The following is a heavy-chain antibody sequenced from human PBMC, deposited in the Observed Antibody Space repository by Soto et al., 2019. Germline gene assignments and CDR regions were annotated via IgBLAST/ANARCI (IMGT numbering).Heavy chain of an antibody. CDR3: ARDSAGTTFWWFDP. CDR1: GGTFSSYT. Sequence: QVQLVQSGAEVKKPGSSVKVSCKASGGTFSSYTISWVRQAPGQGLEWMGRIIPILGIANYAQKFQGRVTITADKSTSTAYMELSSLRSEDTAVYCCARDSAGTTFWWFDPWGQGTLVTVSS. CDR2: IIPILGIA. J-gene: IGHJ5*02. V-gene: IGHV1-69*08. D-gene: IGHD1-1*01.